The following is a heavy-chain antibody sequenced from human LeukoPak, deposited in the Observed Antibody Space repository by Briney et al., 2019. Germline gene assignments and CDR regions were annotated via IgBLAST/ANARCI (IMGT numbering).Heavy chain of an antibody. D-gene: IGHD5-12*01. CDR1: GYTLTGFY. V-gene: IGHV1-2*02. Sequence: VASVKVSCKASGYTLTGFYIHWVRQAPGQGLEWMGWINPNSGGTNYAQKFQGRVTMTRDTSISTAYMELSRLTSDDTAIYYCARDWFVDSGDDPFPFDYWGQGTLVSVSS. J-gene: IGHJ4*02. CDR3: ARDWFVDSGDDPFPFDY. CDR2: INPNSGGT.